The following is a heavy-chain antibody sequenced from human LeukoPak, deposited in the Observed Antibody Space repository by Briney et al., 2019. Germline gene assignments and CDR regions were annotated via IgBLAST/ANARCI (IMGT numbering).Heavy chain of an antibody. CDR2: IYHSGRT. Sequence: PSQTLSLTCAVSGGSISSGHYSWNWIRQPPGKGLEWIGYIYHSGRTYYKPTLKSRVTISVDRSKNQFSLKLNSVTAADTALYYCARSPHAFDIWGQGTMVTVSS. CDR1: GGSISSGHYS. CDR3: ARSPHAFDI. V-gene: IGHV4-30-2*01. J-gene: IGHJ3*02.